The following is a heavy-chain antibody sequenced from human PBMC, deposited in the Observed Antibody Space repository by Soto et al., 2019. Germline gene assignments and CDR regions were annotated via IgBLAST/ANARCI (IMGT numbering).Heavy chain of an antibody. CDR1: GFTFSSYG. CDR3: VKDIGSSGWYVSATLDY. V-gene: IGHV3-30*18. CDR2: ISYDGSTK. D-gene: IGHD6-13*01. Sequence: QVQLVEAGGGVVQPGRSLRLSCAASGFTFSSYGMHWVRQTPGKGLELVAVISYDGSTKYYADSVKCRFTISRDNSKNSPYLQMNSLIADEPAVNYCVKDIGSSGWYVSATLDYGGQGTLVTVSS. J-gene: IGHJ4*02.